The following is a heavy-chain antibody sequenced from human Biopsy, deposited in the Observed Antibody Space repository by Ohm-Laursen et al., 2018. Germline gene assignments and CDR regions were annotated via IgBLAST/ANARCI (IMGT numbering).Heavy chain of an antibody. D-gene: IGHD1-26*01. CDR3: AHSSGCNYRVYSFDH. Sequence: TQTLTLTSTFSGFSLSPSGVGVAWIRQPPGKALEWLALIYWNDDKRYSPSLSYRLTITKDTSKNQVVLTMTDVDPVDTATYYCAHSSGCNYRVYSFDHWGQGTLVTVSS. J-gene: IGHJ4*02. V-gene: IGHV2-5*01. CDR1: GFSLSPSGVG. CDR2: IYWNDDK.